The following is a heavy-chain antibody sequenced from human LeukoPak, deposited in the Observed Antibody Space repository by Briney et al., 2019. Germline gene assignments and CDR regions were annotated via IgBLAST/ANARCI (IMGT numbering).Heavy chain of an antibody. D-gene: IGHD1-14*01. CDR2: IIPMIGTA. Sequence: SVKVSCKASGGTFSSYAISWVRQAPGQGLEWMGRIIPMIGTAKYAQKFQGRVTFTADTSTNTAYMELSSLTSEDTALYFCAKGATVGKEALDIWGQGSLVTVSS. CDR3: AKGATVGKEALDI. J-gene: IGHJ3*02. V-gene: IGHV1-69*04. CDR1: GGTFSSYA.